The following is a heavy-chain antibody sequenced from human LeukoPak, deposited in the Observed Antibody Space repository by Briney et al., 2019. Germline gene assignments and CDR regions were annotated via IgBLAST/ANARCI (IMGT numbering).Heavy chain of an antibody. CDR2: ISWNSGSI. CDR1: GFIFDDYA. CDR3: ARAIGVTCISTSCYSFDY. D-gene: IGHD2-2*02. J-gene: IGHJ4*02. Sequence: GGSLRLSCAASGFIFDDYAIHWVRQAQGKGLKWVSGISWNSGSIGYADSVKGRFTISRDNAKNSLYLQMNSLRAEDTALYYCARAIGVTCISTSCYSFDYWGQGTLVTVSS. V-gene: IGHV3-9*01.